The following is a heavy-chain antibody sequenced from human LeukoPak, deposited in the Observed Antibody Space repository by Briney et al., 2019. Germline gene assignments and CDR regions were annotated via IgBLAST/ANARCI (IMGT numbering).Heavy chain of an antibody. CDR1: GYTFINYA. Sequence: ASVKVSCKASGYTFINYALHWVRQAPGQRLEWMGWINAGNGDTRYSQRFQGRVTITRDTSVSTVDMELSSLRSEDTAVYYCARGYCSSTSCQYYFDYWGQGTLVTISS. D-gene: IGHD2-2*01. J-gene: IGHJ4*02. V-gene: IGHV1-3*01. CDR3: ARGYCSSTSCQYYFDY. CDR2: INAGNGDT.